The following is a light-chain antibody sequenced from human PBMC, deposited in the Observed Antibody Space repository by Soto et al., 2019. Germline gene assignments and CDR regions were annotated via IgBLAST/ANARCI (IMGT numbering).Light chain of an antibody. V-gene: IGKV3-20*01. J-gene: IGKJ1*01. CDR2: GAS. Sequence: EIVLTQSPGTLSLSPGERATLSCRASQSVSSSYLAWYQQKPGQAPRLLIYGASSRATGIPDRFSGSGSGTDFTVAISRLEPEDCGVYYCQQYGSSPWTFGQGTRVEIK. CDR1: QSVSSSY. CDR3: QQYGSSPWT.